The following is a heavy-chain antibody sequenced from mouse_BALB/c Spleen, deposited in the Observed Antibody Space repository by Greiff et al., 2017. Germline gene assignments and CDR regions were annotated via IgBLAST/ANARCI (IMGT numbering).Heavy chain of an antibody. CDR2: ISSGSSTI. CDR1: GFTFSSFG. V-gene: IGHV5-17*02. J-gene: IGHJ4*01. CDR3: AREVRAMDY. Sequence: EVKVVESGGGLVQPGGSRKLSRAASGFTFSSFGMHWVRQAPEKGLEWVAYISSGSSTIYYADTVKGRFTISRDNPKNTLFLQMTSLRSEDTAMYYCAREVRAMDYWGQGTSVTVSS. D-gene: IGHD2-14*01.